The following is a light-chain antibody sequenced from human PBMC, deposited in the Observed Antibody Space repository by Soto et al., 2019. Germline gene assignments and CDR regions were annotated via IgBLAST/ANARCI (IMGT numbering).Light chain of an antibody. CDR3: QQYNNWQGT. V-gene: IGKV3-15*01. CDR1: QSVSSN. Sequence: EIVMTQSPATLSVSPGERATLYCRASQSVSSNLAWYQQKPGQAPRLLIYGASTRATGIPARFSGSGSGTEFTLTISSLQSEDFAVYYCQQYNNWQGTFGQGTKVDIK. J-gene: IGKJ1*01. CDR2: GAS.